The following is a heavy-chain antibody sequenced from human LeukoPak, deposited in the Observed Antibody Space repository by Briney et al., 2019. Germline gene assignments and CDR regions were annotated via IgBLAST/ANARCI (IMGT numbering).Heavy chain of an antibody. Sequence: SQTLSPTCALYGASSSGYYWSWIRHPPGEGLEWIEAINQSESTNYNPSLKSRVTISVDPSKNLSSLKLSAVTGAGTAVYCCASVSYHGRWLPYFFDYWGQGTLVTVSS. D-gene: IGHD5-24*01. V-gene: IGHV4-34*01. J-gene: IGHJ4*02. CDR1: GASSSGYY. CDR2: INQSEST. CDR3: ASVSYHGRWLPYFFDY.